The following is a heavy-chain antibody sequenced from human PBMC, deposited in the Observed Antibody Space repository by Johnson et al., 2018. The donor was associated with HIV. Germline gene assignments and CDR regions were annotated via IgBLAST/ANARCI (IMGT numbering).Heavy chain of an antibody. V-gene: IGHV3-30*04. CDR1: GFTFSSYA. J-gene: IGHJ3*02. Sequence: VQLVESGGGVVQPGRSLRLSCAASGFTFSSYAIHWVRQAPAKGLEWVAVISYDGSDKYYADSAKGRFTISRDNSENTLYLQMNSLRAEDTAVYYCAKNRHYYDSSGYSDAFDIWGQGTMVTVSS. D-gene: IGHD3-22*01. CDR2: ISYDGSDK. CDR3: AKNRHYYDSSGYSDAFDI.